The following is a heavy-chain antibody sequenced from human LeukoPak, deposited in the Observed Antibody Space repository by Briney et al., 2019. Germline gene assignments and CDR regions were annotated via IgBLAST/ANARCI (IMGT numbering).Heavy chain of an antibody. CDR2: ISSSGSTI. J-gene: IGHJ4*02. Sequence: QSGGSLRLSCAASGFTFSDYYMSWIRQAPGKGLEWVSYISSSGSTIYYADSVKGRFTISRDNAKNSLYLQMNSLRAEDTAVYYCARGIGYCSSTSCRISFDYWGQGTLVTVSS. D-gene: IGHD2-2*01. CDR3: ARGIGYCSSTSCRISFDY. V-gene: IGHV3-11*01. CDR1: GFTFSDYY.